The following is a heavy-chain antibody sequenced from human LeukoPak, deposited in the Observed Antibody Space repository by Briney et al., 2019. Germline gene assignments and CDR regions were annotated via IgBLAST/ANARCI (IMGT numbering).Heavy chain of an antibody. CDR1: GFTFSSYA. V-gene: IGHV3-30-3*02. D-gene: IGHD4-17*01. J-gene: IGHJ5*02. CDR3: AKRDYGLPLWFDP. Sequence: PGGSLRLSCAASGFTFSSYAMHWVRQAPGKGLEWVAVISYDGSNKYYADSVKGRFTISRDNSKNTLYLQMNSLRAEDTAVYYCAKRDYGLPLWFDPWGQGTLVTVSS. CDR2: ISYDGSNK.